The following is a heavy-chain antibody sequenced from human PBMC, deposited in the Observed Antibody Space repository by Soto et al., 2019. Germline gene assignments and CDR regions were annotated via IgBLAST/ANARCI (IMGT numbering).Heavy chain of an antibody. Sequence: PGESLKSSFKGSGYDFTHYWIAWVRQTPGKVLEWMGVIYPGDSDTKYSPSFQGQVTISADKSIDTAYLQRSGLKASDTAMYYCTRIRPGSPNKYWGQGTLVNVSS. CDR2: IYPGDSDT. J-gene: IGHJ4*02. CDR3: TRIRPGSPNKY. V-gene: IGHV5-51*01. CDR1: GYDFTHYW. D-gene: IGHD6-13*01.